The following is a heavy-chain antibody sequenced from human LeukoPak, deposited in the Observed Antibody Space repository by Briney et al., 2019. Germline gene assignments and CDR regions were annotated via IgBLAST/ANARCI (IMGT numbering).Heavy chain of an antibody. CDR2: IYYSGST. J-gene: IGHJ4*02. CDR1: GGSISSYY. V-gene: IGHV4-59*12. D-gene: IGHD2-21*01. Sequence: SETLSLTCTVSGGSISSYYGSWIRQPPGKGLEWIGYIYYSGSTNYNPSLKSRVTMSVDTSKNQFSLKLSSVTAAATAVYYCARVTYCGGDCYWDWGQGTLVTVSS. CDR3: ARVTYCGGDCYWD.